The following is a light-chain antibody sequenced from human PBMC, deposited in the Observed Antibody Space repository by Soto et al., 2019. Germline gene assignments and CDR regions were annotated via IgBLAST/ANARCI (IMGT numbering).Light chain of an antibody. CDR3: QQAISFPLT. CDR2: GTS. J-gene: IGKJ4*01. V-gene: IGKV1-12*01. CDR1: QGIRSW. Sequence: DIQMTQSPSSVSASVGDSVTITCRASQGIRSWLAWYQQKPGTAPKILIYGTSTLRSGVPSRFSGSGSGTYFTLTISDLQPEDFATYFCQQAISFPLTFGGGTKVEMK.